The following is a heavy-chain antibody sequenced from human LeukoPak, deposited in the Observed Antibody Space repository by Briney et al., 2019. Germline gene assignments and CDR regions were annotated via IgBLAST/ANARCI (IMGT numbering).Heavy chain of an antibody. D-gene: IGHD6-13*01. CDR1: GGSISSYY. J-gene: IGHJ5*02. Sequence: SETLSLTCTVSGGSISSYYWSWIRQPPGKGLEWIGYIYYSGSTNYNPSLKSRVTISVDTSKNQFSLKLSSVTAADTAVYYCARQGSWSSYWFDPWGQGTLVTVSS. CDR2: IYYSGST. CDR3: ARQGSWSSYWFDP. V-gene: IGHV4-59*01.